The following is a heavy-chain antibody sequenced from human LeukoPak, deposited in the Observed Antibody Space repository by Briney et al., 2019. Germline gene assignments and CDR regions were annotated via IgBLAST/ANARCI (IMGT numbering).Heavy chain of an antibody. Sequence: AASVKVSCKASGYTFTSYGISWVRQAAGQGLEWMGWISAYNGNTNYAQKLQGRVTMTTDTSTSTAYMELRSLRSDDTAVYYCATRYCSGGSCSYFDYWGQGTLVTVSS. V-gene: IGHV1-18*04. CDR1: GYTFTSYG. D-gene: IGHD2-15*01. CDR2: ISAYNGNT. J-gene: IGHJ4*02. CDR3: ATRYCSGGSCSYFDY.